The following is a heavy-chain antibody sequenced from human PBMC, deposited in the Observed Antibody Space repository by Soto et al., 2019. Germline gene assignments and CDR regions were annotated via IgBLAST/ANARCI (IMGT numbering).Heavy chain of an antibody. CDR1: GFTSSAYG. CDR3: AKEGSPKVSRWDDY. Sequence: QVQLAESGGGVVQPGGPLKLSCAASGFTSSAYGIDWIRQAPGKGLEWVAVISHEGRVQYYADSVRGGFTVSRDNSKNILYLQMNSLRPEDTAMYYCAKEGSPKVSRWDDYWGQGTLVTVSS. J-gene: IGHJ4*02. D-gene: IGHD1-26*01. CDR2: ISHEGRVQ. V-gene: IGHV3-30*18.